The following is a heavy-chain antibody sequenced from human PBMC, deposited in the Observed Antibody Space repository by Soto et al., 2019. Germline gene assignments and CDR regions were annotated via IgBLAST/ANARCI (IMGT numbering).Heavy chain of an antibody. J-gene: IGHJ4*02. CDR1: GGSVSSGTYY. D-gene: IGHD6-13*01. CDR2: FYYSGAT. Sequence: SETLSLTCTVSGGSVSSGTYYWSWIRQPPGKGLEWIGYFYYSGATNYSPSLKSRVTISVDTSKNQFSLKVSSVTAADTAVYYCARGVIAAAATWGQGILVTVSS. V-gene: IGHV4-61*01. CDR3: ARGVIAAAAT.